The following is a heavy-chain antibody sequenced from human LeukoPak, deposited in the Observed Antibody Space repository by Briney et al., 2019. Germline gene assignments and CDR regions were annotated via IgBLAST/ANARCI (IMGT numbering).Heavy chain of an antibody. CDR1: GFTFSSCA. V-gene: IGHV3-23*01. J-gene: IGHJ4*02. Sequence: PGGSLRLSCTASGFTFSSCAMSWVRQAPGKGLEWVSAISGSGGSTYYADSVKGRFTISRDNSKDTLYLQMNSLRAEDTAVYYCAKDNLDYYDSSGYLDYWGQGTLVTVSS. CDR3: AKDNLDYYDSSGYLDY. D-gene: IGHD3-22*01. CDR2: ISGSGGST.